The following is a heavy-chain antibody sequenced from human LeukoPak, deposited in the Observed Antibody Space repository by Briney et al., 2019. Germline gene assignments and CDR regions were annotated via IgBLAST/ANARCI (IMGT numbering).Heavy chain of an antibody. J-gene: IGHJ6*02. CDR2: IKQDGSEK. CDR3: ARDDRVITIVRGVLYYYYYGMDV. D-gene: IGHD3-10*01. CDR1: GFTFSSYW. Sequence: GSLRLSCAASGFTFSSYWMSWVRQAPGKGLEWVANIKQDGSEKYYVDSVKGRFTIPRDNAKNSLYLQMNSLRAEDTAVYYCARDDRVITIVRGVLYYYYYGMDVWGQGTTVTVSS. V-gene: IGHV3-7*01.